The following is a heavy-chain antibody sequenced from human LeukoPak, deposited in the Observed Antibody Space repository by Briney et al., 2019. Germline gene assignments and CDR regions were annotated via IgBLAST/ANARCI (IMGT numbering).Heavy chain of an antibody. Sequence: ASVKVSCKASGYTFTSYYMHWVRQAPGQGLEWMGIINPSGGSTSYAQKFQGRVTMTRDTSTSTVYMELSSLRSGDTAVYYCARVGGSSIPHNGGIAARLYLRYWGQGTLVTVSS. CDR2: INPSGGST. CDR1: GYTFTSYY. D-gene: IGHD6-6*01. V-gene: IGHV1-46*01. CDR3: ARVGGSSIPHNGGIAARLYLRY. J-gene: IGHJ4*02.